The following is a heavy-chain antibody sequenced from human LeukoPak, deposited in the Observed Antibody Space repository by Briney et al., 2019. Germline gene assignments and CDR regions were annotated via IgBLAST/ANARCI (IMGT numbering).Heavy chain of an antibody. V-gene: IGHV3-30*04. CDR3: ARDLAYDFWSGYEYYFDY. J-gene: IGHJ4*02. Sequence: GRSLRLSCAASGFTFSSYVMHWVRQAPGKGLEWVAIISYDGSNKYYADSVKGRFTISRDNSKNTLYLQMNSLRAEDTAVYYCARDLAYDFWSGYEYYFDYWGQGTLVTVSS. CDR2: ISYDGSNK. D-gene: IGHD3-3*01. CDR1: GFTFSSYV.